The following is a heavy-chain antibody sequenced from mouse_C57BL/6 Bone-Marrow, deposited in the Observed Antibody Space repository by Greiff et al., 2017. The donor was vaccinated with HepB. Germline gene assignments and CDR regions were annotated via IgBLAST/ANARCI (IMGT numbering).Heavy chain of an antibody. V-gene: IGHV1-39*01. CDR3: ARGTTVVDYYAMDY. CDR1: GYSFTDYN. CDR2: INPNYGTT. D-gene: IGHD1-1*01. Sequence: EVQLQESGPELVKPGASVKISCKASGYSFTDYNMNWVKQSNGKSLEWIGVINPNYGTTSYNQKFKGKATLTVDQSSSTAYMQLNSLTSEDSAVYYCARGTTVVDYYAMDYWGQGTSVTVSS. J-gene: IGHJ4*01.